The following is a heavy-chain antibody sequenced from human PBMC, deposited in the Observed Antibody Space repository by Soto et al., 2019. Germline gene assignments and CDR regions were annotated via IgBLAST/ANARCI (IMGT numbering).Heavy chain of an antibody. V-gene: IGHV3-15*07. CDR3: TTLQGVTYYYDSSGLDV. Sequence: PGGSLRLSCAASGFTFSNAWMNWVRQAPGKGLKWVGRIKSKTDGGTTDYAAPVKGRFTISRDDSKNTLYLQMNSLKTEDTAVYYCTTLQGVTYYYDSSGLDVWGQGTTVTVSS. CDR1: GFTFSNAW. CDR2: IKSKTDGGTT. D-gene: IGHD3-22*01. J-gene: IGHJ6*02.